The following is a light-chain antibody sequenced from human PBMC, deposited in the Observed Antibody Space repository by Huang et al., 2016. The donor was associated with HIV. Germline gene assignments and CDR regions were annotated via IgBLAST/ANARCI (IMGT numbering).Light chain of an antibody. V-gene: IGKV3-11*01. CDR3: QERIHWPRLT. CDR1: QNVTDS. CDR2: RAA. Sequence: EIVLTQSPATLSLFPGERATLSCRASQNVTDSLAWFRQKPGQAPSIRIYRAANRATGTPARFSGSGSGTDFTLTISSLEPEDFAIYYCQERIHWPRLTFGGGTKVEIK. J-gene: IGKJ4*01.